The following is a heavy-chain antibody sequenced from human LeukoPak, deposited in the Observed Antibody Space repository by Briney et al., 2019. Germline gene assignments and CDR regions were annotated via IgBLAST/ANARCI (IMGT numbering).Heavy chain of an antibody. CDR3: ARDKSEQLVRSYYYYYMDV. J-gene: IGHJ6*03. Sequence: SETLSLTCTVSGGSISSYYWSWIRQPAGKGLEWIGRIYTSGSTNYNPSLKSRVTMSVDTSKNQFSLKLSSVTAVDTAVYYCARDKSEQLVRSYYYYYMDVWGKGTTVTVPS. CDR2: IYTSGST. D-gene: IGHD6-6*01. V-gene: IGHV4-4*07. CDR1: GGSISSYY.